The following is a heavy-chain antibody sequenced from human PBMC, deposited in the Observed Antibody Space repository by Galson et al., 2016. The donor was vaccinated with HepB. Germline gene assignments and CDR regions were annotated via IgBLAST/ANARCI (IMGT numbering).Heavy chain of an antibody. V-gene: IGHV4-31*03. CDR3: ARMGVTSRVYFYAMDV. CDR1: GGSISSGVHY. Sequence: TLSLTCTVSGGSISSGVHYWSWVRQHPGKGLEWIGYIFYTGGTYYNPSLKSRVTITVDTSQSQFSLNLNSVPAADTAVYYGARMGVTSRVYFYAMDVGGQGTTVTVSS. CDR2: IFYTGGT. J-gene: IGHJ6*02. D-gene: IGHD2-2*01.